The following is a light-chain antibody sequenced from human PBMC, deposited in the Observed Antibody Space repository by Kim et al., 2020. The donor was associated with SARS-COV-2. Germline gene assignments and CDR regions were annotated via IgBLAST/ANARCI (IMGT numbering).Light chain of an antibody. CDR3: QQRRNWPVT. V-gene: IGKV3-11*01. CDR1: QGIDSQ. CDR2: DAS. J-gene: IGKJ1*01. Sequence: SLSPGERATLSCRASQGIDSQLAWYQQKPGQAPRLVIYDASYRATGIPARFSGSGSGTDFTLTISSLEPEDFAVYFCQQRRNWPVTFGQGTKVEIK.